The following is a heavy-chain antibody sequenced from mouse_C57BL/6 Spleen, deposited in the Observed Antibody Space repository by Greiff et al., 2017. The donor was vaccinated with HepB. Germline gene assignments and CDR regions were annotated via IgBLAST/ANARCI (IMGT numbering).Heavy chain of an antibody. CDR2: IWSDGST. J-gene: IGHJ4*01. CDR1: GFSLTSYG. V-gene: IGHV2-6*03. Sequence: VQGVESGPGLVAPSQSLSITCTVSGFSLTSYGVHWVRQPPGKGLEWLVVIWSDGSTTYHSARKSRLSISKNNSKSQAFLKMNSIQTDDTAMYYCARSSSYYVKDYYAMDYWGQGTSVTVSS. CDR3: ARSSSYYVKDYYAMDY. D-gene: IGHD1-1*01.